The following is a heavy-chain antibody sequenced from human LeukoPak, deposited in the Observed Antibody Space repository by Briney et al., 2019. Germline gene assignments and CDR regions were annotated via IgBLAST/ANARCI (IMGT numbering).Heavy chain of an antibody. CDR1: GYSISSGYY. CDR2: IYHSGST. Sequence: SETLSLTCTVSGYSISSGYYWGWIRQPPGKGLEWIGSIYHSGSTYYNPSLKSRVTISVDTSKNQFSLKLSSVTAADTALYYCARLLGYSGYGMDVWGQGTTVTVSS. J-gene: IGHJ6*02. D-gene: IGHD5-12*01. CDR3: ARLLGYSGYGMDV. V-gene: IGHV4-38-2*02.